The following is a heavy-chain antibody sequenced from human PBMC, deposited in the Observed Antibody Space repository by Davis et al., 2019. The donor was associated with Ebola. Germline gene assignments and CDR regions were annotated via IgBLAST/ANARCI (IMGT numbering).Heavy chain of an antibody. CDR2: ISSSSSYI. Sequence: GESLKISCAASGFTFSSYSMNWVRQAPGKGLEWVSTISSSSSYIYYADSLKGRFTISRDNAKNSLYLQMNSLRAEDTAVYYCARAGDCTNGVCSYYYYGMDVWGQGTTVTVSS. J-gene: IGHJ6*02. CDR3: ARAGDCTNGVCSYYYYGMDV. CDR1: GFTFSSYS. D-gene: IGHD2-8*01. V-gene: IGHV3-21*01.